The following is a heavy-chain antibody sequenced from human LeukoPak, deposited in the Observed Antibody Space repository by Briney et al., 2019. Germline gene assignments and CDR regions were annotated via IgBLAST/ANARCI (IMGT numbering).Heavy chain of an antibody. Sequence: GSLRLSCAISGFTFSACELTWIRQPPGKGLEWIGYISYTGSTDYNPSLKSRVTISVDMSKNQFSLKVSSVTAADTAVYYCARGSVYFDSWGQGTLVTVSS. CDR1: GFTFSACE. CDR2: ISYTGST. CDR3: ARGSVYFDS. J-gene: IGHJ4*02. V-gene: IGHV4-59*01.